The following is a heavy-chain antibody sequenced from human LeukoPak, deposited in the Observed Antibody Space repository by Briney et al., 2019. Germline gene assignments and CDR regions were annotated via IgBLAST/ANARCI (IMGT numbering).Heavy chain of an antibody. CDR3: AKDRLYDSSGYYYY. CDR2: ISSGGST. J-gene: IGHJ4*02. Sequence: PGGSLRLSCAAAGFTFNNYAMSWVRQAPGKGLKWVSGISSGGSTYYADSVKGRFTISRDNSKNTLFLQMNSLRAEDTAVYYCAKDRLYDSSGYYYYWGQGTLVTVSS. CDR1: GFTFNNYA. V-gene: IGHV3-23*01. D-gene: IGHD3-22*01.